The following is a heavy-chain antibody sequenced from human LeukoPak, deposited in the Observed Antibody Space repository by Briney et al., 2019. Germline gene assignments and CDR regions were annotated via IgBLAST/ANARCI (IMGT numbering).Heavy chain of an antibody. J-gene: IGHJ4*02. Sequence: HPGGSLRLSCAASGFTFSSYSMNWARQAPGKGLEWVSYISYSSSTIYYADSVKGRFTISRDNGKNSLYLQMNSLRAEDTAVYYCATTYYYDSSGYPLPYWGQGTLVTVSS. V-gene: IGHV3-48*01. CDR1: GFTFSSYS. CDR2: ISYSSSTI. D-gene: IGHD3-22*01. CDR3: ATTYYYDSSGYPLPY.